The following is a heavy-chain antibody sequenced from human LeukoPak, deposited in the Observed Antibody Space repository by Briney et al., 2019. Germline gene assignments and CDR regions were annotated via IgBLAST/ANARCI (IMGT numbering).Heavy chain of an antibody. V-gene: IGHV5-51*01. D-gene: IGHD3-22*01. CDR1: GYSFTSYW. J-gene: IGHJ4*02. CDR2: IYPGDSDT. Sequence: GESLKISCKGSGYSFTSYWIGWVRQMPGKGLEGMGIIYPGDSDTRYSPSFRGQVTISADKSTSTAYLQWSSLKASDTAMYYCARTYDSSGYYYHYWGQGTLVTVSS. CDR3: ARTYDSSGYYYHY.